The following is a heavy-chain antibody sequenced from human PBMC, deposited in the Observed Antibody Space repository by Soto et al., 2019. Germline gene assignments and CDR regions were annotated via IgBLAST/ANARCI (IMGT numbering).Heavy chain of an antibody. CDR1: GYTFTTSG. CDR2: ISTYNGDT. CDR3: ARQGSWPYYYYGLDV. Sequence: QVQLVQSGPEVKKPGASVKVSCEASGYTFTTSGIRWVRHAPGQGLEWMGGISTYNGDTNSAQKFQGRDTMTADTSTGTAYRELMSLKSDDTAVYYCARQGSWPYYYYGLDVWGQGTTVTVSS. D-gene: IGHD1-26*01. J-gene: IGHJ6*02. V-gene: IGHV1-18*01.